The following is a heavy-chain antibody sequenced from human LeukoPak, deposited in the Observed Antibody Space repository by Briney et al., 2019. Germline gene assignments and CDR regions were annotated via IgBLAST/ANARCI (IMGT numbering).Heavy chain of an antibody. D-gene: IGHD6-6*01. J-gene: IGHJ4*02. Sequence: SETLSLTCAVSGGSICSNNWWSWVRQPPGKGLEWIGEMYHSGNTNYNPSLKSRVSISVDKSKNQFSLKLSSVTAADTAMYYCARDVGARLPGYWGQGTLVTVSS. CDR1: GGSICSNNW. V-gene: IGHV4-4*02. CDR2: MYHSGNT. CDR3: ARDVGARLPGY.